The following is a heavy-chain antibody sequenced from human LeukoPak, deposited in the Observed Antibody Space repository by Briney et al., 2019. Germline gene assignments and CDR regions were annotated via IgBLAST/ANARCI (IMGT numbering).Heavy chain of an antibody. Sequence: GGSLRLSCAASGFTFSSYGMHWVRQAPGKGLEWVAVISYDGSNKYYADSVKGRFTISRDNSKNKLYLQMNSLRAEDTAVYYCAKLMVGATTRPTHFDYWGQGTLVTVSS. D-gene: IGHD1-26*01. CDR3: AKLMVGATTRPTHFDY. V-gene: IGHV3-30*18. CDR1: GFTFSSYG. CDR2: ISYDGSNK. J-gene: IGHJ4*02.